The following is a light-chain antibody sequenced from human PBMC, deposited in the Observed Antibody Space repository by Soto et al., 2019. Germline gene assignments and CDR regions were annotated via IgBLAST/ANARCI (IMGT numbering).Light chain of an antibody. V-gene: IGLV2-14*01. CDR2: EVN. CDR3: SSWTRTTTPWV. CDR1: SSDIGDYNH. J-gene: IGLJ3*02. Sequence: QAVVTQPASVSGSPGQSITISCTGTSSDIGDYNHVSWYQKYPGKAPKLMIYEVNNRPSGVSNRFSGSKSGNTASLTISGLQAEDEGDYYCSSWTRTTTPWVFGGGTKLTVL.